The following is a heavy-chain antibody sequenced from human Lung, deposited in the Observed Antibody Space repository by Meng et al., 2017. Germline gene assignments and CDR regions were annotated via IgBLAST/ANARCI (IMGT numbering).Heavy chain of an antibody. J-gene: IGHJ2*01. CDR1: GGSISSSNYY. CDR2: IYNSGST. CDR3: ARGQKGYFDL. V-gene: IGHV4-30-4*01. Sequence: QVHLQEPGPGLVKPSQTLSLTCTVSGGSISSSNYYWSGIRQPPGKGLEWSGHIYNSGSTYYNPSLKSRITISVDTSKNQFSLKLSSVTAADTAVYYCARGQKGYFDLWGRGTLVTVSS.